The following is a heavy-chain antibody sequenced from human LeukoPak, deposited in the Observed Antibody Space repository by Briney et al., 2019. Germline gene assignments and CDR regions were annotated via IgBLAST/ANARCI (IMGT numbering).Heavy chain of an antibody. CDR2: IYASGST. D-gene: IGHD1-14*01. Sequence: SETLSLTCTVSGGSISTYYRSWIRQPAGKGLEWIGRIYASGSTNYNPSLKSRVTMSVDTSKNQFSLKLSSVTAAGTAVYYCARSISGGAPFFDYWGQGTLVTVSS. CDR3: ARSISGGAPFFDY. V-gene: IGHV4-4*07. CDR1: GGSISTYY. J-gene: IGHJ4*02.